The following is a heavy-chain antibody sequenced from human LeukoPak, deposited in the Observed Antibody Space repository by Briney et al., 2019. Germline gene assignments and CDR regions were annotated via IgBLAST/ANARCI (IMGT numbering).Heavy chain of an antibody. D-gene: IGHD5-18*01. Sequence: SVKVSCKASGGTFSSYAISWVRQAPGQGLEWMGGIIPIFGTTNYAQKFQGRVTITADESTSTAYMELSSLRSEDTAVYYCASLWLNYYYYYGMDVWGQGTTVTVSS. CDR2: IIPIFGTT. J-gene: IGHJ6*02. V-gene: IGHV1-69*01. CDR3: ASLWLNYYYYYGMDV. CDR1: GGTFSSYA.